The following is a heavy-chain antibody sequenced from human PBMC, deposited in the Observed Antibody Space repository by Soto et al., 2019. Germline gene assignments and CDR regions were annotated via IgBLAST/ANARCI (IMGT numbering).Heavy chain of an antibody. Sequence: PGGSLRLSCAASGFTISSRDNHAMSWVRQAPGKGPEWISTISSDGSNRHYADSVKGRFTISRDISRNTVFLQMDSLRAEDTAVYYCAKDRQYPRDYFHYWGQGTLVTVSS. CDR1: GFTISSRDNHA. CDR3: AKDRQYPRDYFHY. J-gene: IGHJ4*02. CDR2: ISSDGSNR. V-gene: IGHV3-23*01. D-gene: IGHD4-4*01.